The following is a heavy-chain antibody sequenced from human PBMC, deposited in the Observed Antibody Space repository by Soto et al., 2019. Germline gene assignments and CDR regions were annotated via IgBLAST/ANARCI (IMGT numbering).Heavy chain of an antibody. V-gene: IGHV1-69*13. Sequence: SVKVSCKASGGTFSSYAISWVRQAPGQGLEWMGGIIPIFGTANYAQKFQGRVTITADESTSTAYMELSSLRSEDTAVYYCARVGDYDILTVPWGQGTLVAVSS. CDR1: GGTFSSYA. CDR2: IIPIFGTA. J-gene: IGHJ5*02. CDR3: ARVGDYDILTVP. D-gene: IGHD3-9*01.